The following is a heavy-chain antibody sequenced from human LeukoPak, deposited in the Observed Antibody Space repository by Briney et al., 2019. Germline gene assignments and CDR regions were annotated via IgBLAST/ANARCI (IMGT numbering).Heavy chain of an antibody. CDR1: GGSITNYY. Sequence: SETLSLSCTVSGGSITNYYWNWIRQPPGKGLEWIGYIYYSGSANYNPSLKSRVTISVDTSNNQFSLRLTSVSAADTAVYYCARGFDSKSTYFDYWGQGTLLTVSS. V-gene: IGHV4-59*01. CDR3: ARGFDSKSTYFDY. D-gene: IGHD5-12*01. CDR2: IYYSGSA. J-gene: IGHJ4*02.